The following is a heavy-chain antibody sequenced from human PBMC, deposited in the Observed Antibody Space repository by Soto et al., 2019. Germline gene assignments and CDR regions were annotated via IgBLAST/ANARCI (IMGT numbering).Heavy chain of an antibody. V-gene: IGHV3-7*01. Sequence: EVPLVQSGGGLVQPGGSLRLSCTPSGFTLSYWMSWVRQAPGKGLEWVANIKEEGREIQYVDSVKGRFTISRDTAKNSLYLEMNRLRVEDTAGYYCASPRAVTSGWDRWGQGTLVTVAA. CDR2: IKEEGREI. J-gene: IGHJ5*02. CDR1: GFTLSYW. CDR3: ASPRAVTSGWDR. D-gene: IGHD4-17*01.